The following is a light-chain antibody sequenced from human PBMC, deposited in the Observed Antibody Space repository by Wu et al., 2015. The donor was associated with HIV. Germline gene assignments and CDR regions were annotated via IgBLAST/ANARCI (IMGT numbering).Light chain of an antibody. CDR3: HQFYIHPRS. Sequence: QLTQSPDSLSASVGDRVTLTCRASQGINNYLVWYQQKPGKAPKLLIYGASTLQGGVPSRFSGSGSGTNFTLSINNLQPEDSATYYCHQFYIHPRSFGQGTKLEIK. CDR1: QGINNY. CDR2: GAS. J-gene: IGKJ2*03. V-gene: IGKV1-9*01.